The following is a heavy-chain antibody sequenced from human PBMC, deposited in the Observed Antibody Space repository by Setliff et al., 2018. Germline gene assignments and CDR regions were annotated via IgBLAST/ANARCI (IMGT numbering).Heavy chain of an antibody. D-gene: IGHD1-1*01. CDR3: GRVGNWNFFDF. CDR1: GGSISSGDYY. V-gene: IGHV4-30-4*08. J-gene: IGHJ4*02. Sequence: SETLSLTCTVSGGSISSGDYYWSWIRQPPGKGLEWIGYIYYSGSTYYNPSLKSRVTISVDTSKNQFSLKLSSVTAADTAVYYCGRVGNWNFFDFWGQGTLVTVSS. CDR2: IYYSGST.